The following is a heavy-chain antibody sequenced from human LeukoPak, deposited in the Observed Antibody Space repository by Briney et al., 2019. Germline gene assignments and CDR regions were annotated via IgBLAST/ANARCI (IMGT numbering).Heavy chain of an antibody. CDR2: ISISSSYT. CDR1: GFAFSDYY. Sequence: PGGSLRLSCAASGFAFSDYYMSWIRQAPGKGLEWVSYISISSSYTNYADSVKGRFTISRDNAKNSLYLRMNSLKAEDTAVYYCARAPHYSNYGPYYYGMDVWGQGTTVTASS. CDR3: ARAPHYSNYGPYYYGMDV. J-gene: IGHJ6*02. D-gene: IGHD4-11*01. V-gene: IGHV3-11*06.